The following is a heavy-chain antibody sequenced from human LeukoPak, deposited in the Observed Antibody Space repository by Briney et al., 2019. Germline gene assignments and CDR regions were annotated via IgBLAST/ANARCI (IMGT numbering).Heavy chain of an antibody. CDR2: ISYDGSKE. V-gene: IGHV3-30-3*01. CDR3: ARDGLYDSGTYIDY. J-gene: IGHJ4*02. D-gene: IGHD3-10*01. Sequence: GRSLRLSCAASGFTFSRNSMHWARQVPGKGLEWVAVISYDGSKEYYADSVKGRFTLSRDNSKNTLYLQMNSLRAEDTAVYYCARDGLYDSGTYIDYWGQGTLVTVSS. CDR1: GFTFSRNS.